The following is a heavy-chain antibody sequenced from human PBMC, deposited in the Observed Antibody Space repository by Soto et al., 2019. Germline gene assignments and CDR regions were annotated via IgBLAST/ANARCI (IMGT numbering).Heavy chain of an antibody. J-gene: IGHJ4*02. CDR3: ARGTGIVGATNGDFDY. Sequence: SQTLSLTCAISGDSVSSNSAAWNWIRQSPSRGLEWLGRTYYRSKWYNDYAVSVKSRITINPDTSKNQFSLQLNSVTPEDTAVYYCARGTGIVGATNGDFDYWGQGTLVTVS. V-gene: IGHV6-1*01. CDR1: GDSVSSNSAA. D-gene: IGHD1-26*01. CDR2: TYYRSKWYN.